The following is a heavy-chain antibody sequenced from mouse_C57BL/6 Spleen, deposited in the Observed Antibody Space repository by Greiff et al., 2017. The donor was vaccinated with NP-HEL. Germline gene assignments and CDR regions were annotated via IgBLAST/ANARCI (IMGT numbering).Heavy chain of an antibody. CDR1: GYTFTSYW. CDR3: ARAYRYAMDY. J-gene: IGHJ4*01. Sequence: QVQLKQPGAELVKPGASVKLSCKASGYTFTSYWMHWVKQRPGQGLEWIGMIHPNSGSTNYNEKFKSKATLTVDKSSSTAYMQLSSLTSEDSAVYYCARAYRYAMDYWGQGTSVTVSS. CDR2: IHPNSGST. V-gene: IGHV1-64*01. D-gene: IGHD2-10*01.